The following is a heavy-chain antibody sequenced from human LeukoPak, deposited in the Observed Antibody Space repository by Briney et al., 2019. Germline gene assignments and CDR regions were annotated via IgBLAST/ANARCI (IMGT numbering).Heavy chain of an antibody. D-gene: IGHD2-8*01. Sequence: SQTLSLTCTVSGGSISSGGYSWSWIRQHPGKGLEWIGYIYYSGSTYYNPSLKRRVTISVDTSKNQFSLKLSSVTAADTAVYFCALAPNSNWFDFWGPGTLVTVSS. J-gene: IGHJ5*01. CDR3: ALAPNSNWFDF. CDR2: IYYSGST. V-gene: IGHV4-31*03. CDR1: GGSISSGGYS.